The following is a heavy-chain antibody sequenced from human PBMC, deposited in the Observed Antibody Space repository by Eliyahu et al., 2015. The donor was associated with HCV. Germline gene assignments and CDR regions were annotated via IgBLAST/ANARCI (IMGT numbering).Heavy chain of an antibody. V-gene: IGHV4-34*01. Sequence: QVQLQQWGAGLLKPSETLSLTCAVYGGSFSGYYWSWIRQPPGKGLEWIGEINHSGSTNYNPSLKSRVTISVDTSKNQFSLKLSSVTAADTAVYYCARGSVAPRLFLRGGWYYFDYWGQGTLVTVSS. D-gene: IGHD5-12*01. CDR1: GGSFSGYY. CDR2: INHSGST. CDR3: ARGSVAPRLFLRGGWYYFDY. J-gene: IGHJ4*02.